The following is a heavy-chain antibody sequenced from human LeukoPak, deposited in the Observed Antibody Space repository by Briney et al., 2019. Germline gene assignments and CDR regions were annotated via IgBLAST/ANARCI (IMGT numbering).Heavy chain of an antibody. D-gene: IGHD2-2*01. CDR1: GDSISSTSYY. Sequence: KPSETLSLTCTVSGDSISSTSYYWGWIRQPPGKGLEWIGSVYYSGSTYYNPSLKSRVTISVDTSKNQFSLKLSSVTAADTALYYCARHRAGYCSSTSCFERREFDYWGQGTLVTVSS. J-gene: IGHJ4*02. V-gene: IGHV4-39*01. CDR3: ARHRAGYCSSTSCFERREFDY. CDR2: VYYSGST.